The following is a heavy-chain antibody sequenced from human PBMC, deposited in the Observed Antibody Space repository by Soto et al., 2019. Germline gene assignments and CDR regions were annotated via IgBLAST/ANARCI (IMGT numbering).Heavy chain of an antibody. D-gene: IGHD3-22*01. Sequence: GGSLRLSCAASGFNLRSNDMSWVRQAPGKGLEWVSGIRANSGSTDYADSGKGRFAISRDTSKNTLYLQMNSLRVEDTALYYCAKDSHYDSSVSWGQGTLVTVSS. J-gene: IGHJ5*02. CDR1: GFNLRSND. V-gene: IGHV3-23*01. CDR3: AKDSHYDSSVS. CDR2: IRANSGST.